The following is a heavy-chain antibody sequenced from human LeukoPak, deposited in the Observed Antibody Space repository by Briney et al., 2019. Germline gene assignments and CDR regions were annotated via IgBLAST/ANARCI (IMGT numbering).Heavy chain of an antibody. J-gene: IGHJ4*02. CDR2: IGTGGRSI. Sequence: GGSLRLSCATSGFTFSNYEMNWVRQAPGKGLEWLSYIGTGGRSIYYADSVKGRFTISRDDVKNSLDLQMDSLRAEDTAVYYCARDEAGATGSFDYWGQGAQVTVSS. D-gene: IGHD1-26*01. V-gene: IGHV3-48*03. CDR1: GFTFSNYE. CDR3: ARDEAGATGSFDY.